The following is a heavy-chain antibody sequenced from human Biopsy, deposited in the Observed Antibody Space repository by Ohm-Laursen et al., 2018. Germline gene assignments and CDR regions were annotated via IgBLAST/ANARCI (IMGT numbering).Heavy chain of an antibody. CDR3: GNEVHGRDY. CDR2: INQSGRT. V-gene: IGHV4-34*08. J-gene: IGHJ4*02. Sequence: SDTLSLTCGVYGKTFSDYYWSRIRQPPGKGLEWIGQINQSGRTNYNPSLKSRVNISADKSNNQFSLKLTSVTSADTAVYFCGNEVHGRDYWGLGALVTVSS. D-gene: IGHD2-15*01. CDR1: GKTFSDYY.